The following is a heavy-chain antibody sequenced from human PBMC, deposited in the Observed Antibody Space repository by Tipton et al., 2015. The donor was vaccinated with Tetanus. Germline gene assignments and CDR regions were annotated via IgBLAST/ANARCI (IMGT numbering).Heavy chain of an antibody. J-gene: IGHJ6*03. CDR3: ARAGEGGYDATMGFYYYYMDV. D-gene: IGHD5-12*01. V-gene: IGHV4-59*01. CDR1: GASISTYS. CDR2: LYFSGNT. Sequence: TLSLTCTVSGASISTYSWTWIRQSPGKGLEWIAYLYFSGNTNYNPSLKTRVTVSPDTSKSQVSLRLNSVTAADTAVYYCARAGEGGYDATMGFYYYYMDVWGKGTTVTVSS.